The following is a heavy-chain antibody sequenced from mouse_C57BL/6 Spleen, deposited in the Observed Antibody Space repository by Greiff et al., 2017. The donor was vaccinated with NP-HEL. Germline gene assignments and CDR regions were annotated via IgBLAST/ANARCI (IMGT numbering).Heavy chain of an antibody. CDR1: GYAFSSSW. J-gene: IGHJ1*03. V-gene: IGHV1-82*01. Sequence: QVQLKESGPELVKPGASVKISCKASGYAFSSSWMNWVKQRPGKGLEWIGRIYPGDGDTNCNGKFKGKATLTADKSSSTAYMQLSSLTSEDSAVYFCARGYYGSSYYFDVWGTGTTVTVSS. D-gene: IGHD1-1*01. CDR2: IYPGDGDT. CDR3: ARGYYGSSYYFDV.